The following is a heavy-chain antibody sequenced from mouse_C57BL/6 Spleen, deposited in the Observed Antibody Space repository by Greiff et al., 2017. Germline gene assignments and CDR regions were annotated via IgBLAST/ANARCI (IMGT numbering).Heavy chain of an antibody. V-gene: IGHV14-4*01. CDR2: IDPENGDT. CDR1: GFNINDDY. J-gene: IGHJ2*01. CDR3: TTRGGYYFDY. Sequence: VQLQQSGAELVRPGASVKLSCTASGFNINDDYMHWVKQRPEQGLEWIGWIDPENGDTEYASKFQGKATLTADTSSNTAYLPLSSLTSEDNAVDYGTTRGGYYFDYWGQGTTLTVSS.